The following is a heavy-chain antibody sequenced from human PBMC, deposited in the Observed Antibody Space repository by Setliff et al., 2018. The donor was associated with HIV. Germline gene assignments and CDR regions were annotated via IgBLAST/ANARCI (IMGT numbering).Heavy chain of an antibody. Sequence: GGSLRLSCATSGFTFSSYAMNWVRQAPGKGLQWVSVISASGGSTDYADSVKGRFTISRDDAKNTLYLQMNSLRVEDTAVYYCVRAAESHWGQGTVVTVSS. CDR1: GFTFSSYA. CDR2: ISASGGST. D-gene: IGHD6-25*01. V-gene: IGHV3-23*01. J-gene: IGHJ4*02. CDR3: VRAAESH.